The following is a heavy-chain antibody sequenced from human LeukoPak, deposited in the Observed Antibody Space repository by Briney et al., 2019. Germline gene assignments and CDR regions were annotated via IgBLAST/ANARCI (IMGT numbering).Heavy chain of an antibody. D-gene: IGHD3-10*01. CDR3: AKDIGFGITMFRAMDV. CDR1: GFTFDDYA. Sequence: GGSLRLSCAASGFTFDDYAMHWVRQAPGKGLEWVSGISSNSENRGYAESVKGRFTISRDDAKNSLFLQMNSLKTEDTALYYCAKDIGFGITMFRAMDVWGKGTTVTISS. CDR2: ISSNSENR. J-gene: IGHJ6*04. V-gene: IGHV3-9*01.